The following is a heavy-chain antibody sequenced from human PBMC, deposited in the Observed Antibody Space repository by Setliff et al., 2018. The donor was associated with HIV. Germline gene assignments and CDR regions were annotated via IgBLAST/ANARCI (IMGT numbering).Heavy chain of an antibody. Sequence: GGSLRLSCAASGFTFSSYAMHWVRQAPGKGLEYVSAISSNGGSTYYANSVKGRFTISRDNSKNTLYLQMGSLRAEDTAVYFCASKGGSENYPDSDAFDIWGQGTLVTVSS. J-gene: IGHJ3*02. CDR2: ISSNGGST. V-gene: IGHV3-64*01. D-gene: IGHD3-10*01. CDR1: GFTFSSYA. CDR3: ASKGGSENYPDSDAFDI.